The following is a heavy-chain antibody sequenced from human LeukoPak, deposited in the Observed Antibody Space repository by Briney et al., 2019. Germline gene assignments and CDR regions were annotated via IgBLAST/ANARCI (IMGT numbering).Heavy chain of an antibody. D-gene: IGHD3-3*01. Sequence: GRSLRLSCAASGFTFSGYTIHWVRQDPGKGLEWVAVMSNDGSIKKYANSVKGRFTISRDNSKNTLYLQMDSLRADDTAVYYCARELTIFGVVIQRYDTFDIWGQGTMVTVSS. J-gene: IGHJ3*02. CDR2: MSNDGSIK. CDR3: ARELTIFGVVIQRYDTFDI. V-gene: IGHV3-30-3*01. CDR1: GFTFSGYT.